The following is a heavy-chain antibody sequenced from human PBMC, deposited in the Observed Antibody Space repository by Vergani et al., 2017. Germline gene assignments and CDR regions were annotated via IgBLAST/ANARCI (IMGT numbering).Heavy chain of an antibody. CDR2: IIPILGIA. Sequence: QVQLVQSGAEVKKPGSSVKVSCKASGGTFSSYTISWVRQAPGQGLEWMGRIIPILGIANYAQKFQGRVTITADKSTSTAYMELSSLRSEDTAVYYSALWFGETYSGDELGYFDYWGQGTLVTVSS. CDR1: GGTFSSYT. D-gene: IGHD3-10*01. J-gene: IGHJ4*02. V-gene: IGHV1-69*02. CDR3: ALWFGETYSGDELGYFDY.